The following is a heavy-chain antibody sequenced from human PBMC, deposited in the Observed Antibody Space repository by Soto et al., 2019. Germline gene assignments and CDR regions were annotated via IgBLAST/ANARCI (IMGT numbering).Heavy chain of an antibody. V-gene: IGHV4-4*02. CDR3: ARVGIVLVPAALVLELPRFDP. Sequence: PSETLSLTSAVSGGSSSSSNWWRWVRQPPGKGLEWIGEIYHSGSTNYNPSLKSRVTISVDKSKNQFSLKLSSVTAADTAVYYCARVGIVLVPAALVLELPRFDPWGQG. CDR1: GGSSSSSNW. J-gene: IGHJ5*02. CDR2: IYHSGST. D-gene: IGHD2-2*03.